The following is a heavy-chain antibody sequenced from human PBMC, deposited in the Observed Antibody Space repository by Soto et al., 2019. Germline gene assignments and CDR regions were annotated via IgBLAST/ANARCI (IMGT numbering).Heavy chain of an antibody. CDR1: CGSISPFY. Sequence: SETLSLTCTVSCGSISPFYWSWVRQPPGKGLEWIGYLYYSGNTNYNPSLKSRVTISVDASKNQVSLRLTSVTAADTAVYYCARVGGVAARTFDYWGQGTVVTVSS. D-gene: IGHD2-15*01. V-gene: IGHV4-59*01. J-gene: IGHJ4*02. CDR2: LYYSGNT. CDR3: ARVGGVAARTFDY.